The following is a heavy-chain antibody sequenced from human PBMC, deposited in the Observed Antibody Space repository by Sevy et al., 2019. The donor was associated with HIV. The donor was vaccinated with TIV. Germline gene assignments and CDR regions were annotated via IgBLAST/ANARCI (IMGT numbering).Heavy chain of an antibody. Sequence: GGSLRLSCAASGFTFDDYGMSWVRQVPGKGLEWVSSINWNGGSTSYTDFVKGRFTISRDNAKNSLFLQVNSLRAEDTALYYCAREKSCGGACYYFDYWGQGVVDTVSS. CDR2: INWNGGST. D-gene: IGHD2-21*02. J-gene: IGHJ4*02. CDR1: GFTFDDYG. V-gene: IGHV3-20*04. CDR3: AREKSCGGACYYFDY.